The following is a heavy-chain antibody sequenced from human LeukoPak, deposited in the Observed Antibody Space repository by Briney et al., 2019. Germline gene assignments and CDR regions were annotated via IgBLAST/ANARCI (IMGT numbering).Heavy chain of an antibody. Sequence: GGSLRLSCAASGFTFGSYSMNWVRQAPGKGLEWVSSISSSSSYIYYADSVKGRFTISRDNAKNSLYLQMNSLRAEDTAVYYCARDLSNDYVWGSYRPPDPWGQGTLVTVSS. D-gene: IGHD3-16*02. J-gene: IGHJ5*02. CDR2: ISSSSSYI. V-gene: IGHV3-21*01. CDR3: ARDLSNDYVWGSYRPPDP. CDR1: GFTFGSYS.